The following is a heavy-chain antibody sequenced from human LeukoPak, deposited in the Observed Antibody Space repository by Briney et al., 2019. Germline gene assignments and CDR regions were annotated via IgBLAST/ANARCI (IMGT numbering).Heavy chain of an antibody. Sequence: GGSLRLSCAASGFTFSSYGMHWVRQAPGKGLEWVAFIRYDGSNKYYADSVKGRFTISRDNSKNTLFLQMNSLTEEDTAVYFCAREAPSGSFADYWGQGTLVTVSS. CDR1: GFTFSSYG. CDR3: AREAPSGSFADY. D-gene: IGHD1-26*01. CDR2: IRYDGSNK. J-gene: IGHJ4*02. V-gene: IGHV3-30*02.